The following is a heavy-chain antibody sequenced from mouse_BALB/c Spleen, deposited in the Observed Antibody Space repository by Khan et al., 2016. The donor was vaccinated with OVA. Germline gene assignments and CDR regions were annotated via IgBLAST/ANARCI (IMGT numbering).Heavy chain of an antibody. CDR3: ARSGYGNFAY. CDR1: GFTFSTYA. Sequence: EVELVESGGRLVKPGGSLKLSCAASGFTFSTYAMSWVRQTPEKRLEWVATISSDGDYTYYPDNVTGRFTISRDNAKNTPYLQMSSLRSEDTAKYYCARSGYGNFAYWGQGTLVTVSA. D-gene: IGHD2-1*01. J-gene: IGHJ3*01. CDR2: ISSDGDYT. V-gene: IGHV5-9-3*01.